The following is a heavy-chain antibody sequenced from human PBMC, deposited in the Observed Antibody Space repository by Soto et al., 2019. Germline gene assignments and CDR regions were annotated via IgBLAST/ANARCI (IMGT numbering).Heavy chain of an antibody. J-gene: IGHJ4*02. V-gene: IGHV3-66*01. CDR1: GFTVSSNY. Sequence: GGSLRLSCAASGFTVSSNYMSWVRQAPGKGLEWVSVLYSGGSTYYADSVKGRFTISRDNAKNTLYLQMNSLRAEDTAVYYCARATGSNHPFDYWGQGSLVTVSS. CDR3: ARATGSNHPFDY. D-gene: IGHD2-2*01. CDR2: LYSGGST.